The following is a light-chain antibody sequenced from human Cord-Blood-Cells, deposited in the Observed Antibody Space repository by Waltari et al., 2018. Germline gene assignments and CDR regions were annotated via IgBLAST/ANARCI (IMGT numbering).Light chain of an antibody. CDR3: RQSYSTPYT. CDR1: QSISSY. CDR2: AAS. Sequence: DIQMTQSPSSLSASVGDRVTITCRASQSISSYLNWYQQKPGKAHKLLIYAASSLQSGVPSMFSGSASGTDFTLTISSLQPEDFATYYCRQSYSTPYTFGQGTKLEIK. V-gene: IGKV1-39*01. J-gene: IGKJ2*01.